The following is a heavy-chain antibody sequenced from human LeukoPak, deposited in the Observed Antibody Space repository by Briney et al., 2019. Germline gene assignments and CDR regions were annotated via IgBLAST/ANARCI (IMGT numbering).Heavy chain of an antibody. Sequence: GESLKISCKGSGYSFTSYWIGWVRQMPGKGLEWMGIIYPGDPDTRYSPSFQGQVTISADKSISTAYLQWSGLKASDTAMYYCARHIAVAYYYYGMDVWGQGTTVTVSS. CDR3: ARHIAVAYYYYGMDV. CDR1: GYSFTSYW. D-gene: IGHD6-19*01. V-gene: IGHV5-51*01. J-gene: IGHJ6*02. CDR2: IYPGDPDT.